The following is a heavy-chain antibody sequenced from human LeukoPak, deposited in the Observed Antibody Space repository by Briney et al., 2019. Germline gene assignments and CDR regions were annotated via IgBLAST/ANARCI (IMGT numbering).Heavy chain of an antibody. CDR2: INSDGSST. V-gene: IGHV3-74*01. J-gene: IGHJ4*02. Sequence: GSLRLSCAASGFTFSSYWMHWVRQAPGKGLVWVSRINSDGSSTSYADSVNGRFTISRDNAKNTLYLQMNSLRAEDTAVYYCAMDYYDSSGYANWGQGTLVTVSS. D-gene: IGHD3-22*01. CDR3: AMDYYDSSGYAN. CDR1: GFTFSSYW.